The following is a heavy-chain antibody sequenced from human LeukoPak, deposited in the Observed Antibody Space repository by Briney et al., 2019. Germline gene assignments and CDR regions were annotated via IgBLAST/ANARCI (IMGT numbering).Heavy chain of an antibody. J-gene: IGHJ6*03. Sequence: GGSLRLSCAASGFSFSDYGMHWVRQAPGKGLEWVTFIRYDGSNKYYADSVKGRFTISRDNAKNSLYLQMNSLRAEDTAVYYCARAGHYLLISSPGYMDVWGKGTTVTISS. V-gene: IGHV3-30*02. CDR2: IRYDGSNK. CDR3: ARAGHYLLISSPGYMDV. CDR1: GFSFSDYG. D-gene: IGHD2/OR15-2a*01.